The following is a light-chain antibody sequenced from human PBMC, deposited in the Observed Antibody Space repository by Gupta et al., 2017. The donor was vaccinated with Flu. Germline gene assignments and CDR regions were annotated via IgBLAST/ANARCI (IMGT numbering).Light chain of an antibody. CDR3: QQYNSYSRT. Sequence: DLQMTQSPSTLPASVGDRITITCCASQSISSCFVWYQQNPGKAPKLLFYKASSLESGVPSRFVGSGSVTEFTLTISSLQPDYFATYYCQQYNSYSRTFGQGTKVEIK. V-gene: IGKV1-5*03. CDR2: KAS. CDR1: QSISSC. J-gene: IGKJ1*01.